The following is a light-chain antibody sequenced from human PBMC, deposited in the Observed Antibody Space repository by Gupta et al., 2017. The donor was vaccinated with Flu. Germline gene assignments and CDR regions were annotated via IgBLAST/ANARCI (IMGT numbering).Light chain of an antibody. Sequence: ERATLSCRASHSVNNNLLTWYQQKPGQAPRLLIYGASSRATGIPDMFSGSGSGTYFTLTIRRLEPEDFAVYYCQQYGISEYTFGQGTKLEIK. CDR1: HSVNNNL. V-gene: IGKV3-20*01. J-gene: IGKJ2*01. CDR2: GAS. CDR3: QQYGISEYT.